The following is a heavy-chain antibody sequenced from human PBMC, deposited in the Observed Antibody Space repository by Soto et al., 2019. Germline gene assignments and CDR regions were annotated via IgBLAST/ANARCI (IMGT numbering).Heavy chain of an antibody. Sequence: GGSLRLSCAASGFDVSHNYMSWVRQATGKGLEWVSNIYTAGDTYYADSVKGRSTVSRDRATNTVFLQMNSLRGDDSAIYYCARDRNDLSTGYSAIGGLDPWGQGTEVTVSS. J-gene: IGHJ5*02. D-gene: IGHD3-9*01. CDR1: GFDVSHNY. CDR3: ARDRNDLSTGYSAIGGLDP. CDR2: IYTAGDT. V-gene: IGHV3-66*01.